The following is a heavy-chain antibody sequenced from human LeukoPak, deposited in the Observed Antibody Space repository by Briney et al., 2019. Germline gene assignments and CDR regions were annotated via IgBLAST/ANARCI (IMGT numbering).Heavy chain of an antibody. V-gene: IGHV5-51*01. CDR2: IYPGDSDT. J-gene: IGHJ4*02. CDR1: GYSFTSYW. D-gene: IGHD3-22*01. Sequence: GESLKISCKGSGYSFTSYWIGWVRQMPGKGLGWMGIIYPGDSDTRYSPSFQGQVTISADKSISTAYLQWSSLKASDTAMYYCARLPQNYDSSGYYLDYWGQGTLVTVSS. CDR3: ARLPQNYDSSGYYLDY.